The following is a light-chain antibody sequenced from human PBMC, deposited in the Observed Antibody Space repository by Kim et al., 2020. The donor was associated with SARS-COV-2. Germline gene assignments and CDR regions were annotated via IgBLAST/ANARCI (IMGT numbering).Light chain of an antibody. Sequence: QPVLTQSPFASASLGASVKLTCTLSSGHSSYAIAWHQQQPEKGPRYLMKLNSDGSHSKGDGIPDRFSGSSSGAERYLTISSLQSEDEADYYCQTWGTGIHWVFGGGTQLTVL. V-gene: IGLV4-69*01. CDR3: QTWGTGIHWV. J-gene: IGLJ3*02. CDR1: SGHSSYA. CDR2: LNSDGSH.